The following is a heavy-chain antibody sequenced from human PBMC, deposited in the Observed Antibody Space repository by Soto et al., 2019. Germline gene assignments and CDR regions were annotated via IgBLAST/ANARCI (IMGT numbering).Heavy chain of an antibody. CDR1: GYTFTSYA. CDR3: ARDVDYYDSSGYYKPWFDP. V-gene: IGHV1-3*01. J-gene: IGHJ5*02. CDR2: INAGNGNT. Sequence: ASVKVSCKASGYTFTSYAMHWVRQAPGQRLEWMGWINAGNGNTKYSQKFQGRVTITRDTSASTAYMELSSLRSEDTAVYYCARDVDYYDSSGYYKPWFDPWGQGTLVTVSS. D-gene: IGHD3-22*01.